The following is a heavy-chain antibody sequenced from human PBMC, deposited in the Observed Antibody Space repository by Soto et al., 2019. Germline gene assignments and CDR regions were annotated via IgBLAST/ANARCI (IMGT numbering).Heavy chain of an antibody. CDR1: GFTVSSNH. CDR2: VYSGGTT. J-gene: IGHJ5*01. CDR3: VTDLYGVLDS. D-gene: IGHD3-10*02. Sequence: LRLSCAASGFTVSSNHMSWVRQAPGKGLEWVSVVYSGGTTYYSDSVKGRFTISRDNSKNTVYLQMNSLRAEDTAVYYCVTDLYGVLDSWGQGTLVTV. V-gene: IGHV3-53*01.